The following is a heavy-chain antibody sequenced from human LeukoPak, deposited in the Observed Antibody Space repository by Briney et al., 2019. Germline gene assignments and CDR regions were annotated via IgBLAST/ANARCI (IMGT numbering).Heavy chain of an antibody. D-gene: IGHD6-6*01. Sequence: ASVKVSCKASGYTFTSYGISWVRQAPGQGLEWMGWINPNSGGTNYAQKFQGRVTMTRDTSISTAYMELSRLRSDDTAVYYCARGGIAARNNWFDPWGQGTLVTVSS. CDR3: ARGGIAARNNWFDP. CDR1: GYTFTSYG. J-gene: IGHJ5*02. V-gene: IGHV1-2*02. CDR2: INPNSGGT.